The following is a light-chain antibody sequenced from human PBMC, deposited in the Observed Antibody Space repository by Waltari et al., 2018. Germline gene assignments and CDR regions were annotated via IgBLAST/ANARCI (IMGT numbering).Light chain of an antibody. J-gene: IGLJ3*02. V-gene: IGLV2-11*01. CDR1: RSDVGDYNY. Sequence: QSALTQPRSVSGSLGQSVTISCTGTRSDVGDYNYVSWYQHHPGKAPQLMIYDVTKRPSGVPDRFSGSKSGNTASLTISGLQAEDEADYYCCSYAGSHTWVFGGGTKLTVL. CDR3: CSYAGSHTWV. CDR2: DVT.